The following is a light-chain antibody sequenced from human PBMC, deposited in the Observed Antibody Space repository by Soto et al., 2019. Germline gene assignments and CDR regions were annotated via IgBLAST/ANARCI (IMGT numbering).Light chain of an antibody. J-gene: IGKJ2*01. CDR1: QGISSN. CDR2: DAS. V-gene: IGKV1-17*03. Sequence: DIQMTQSPSAMSASVGGRVTITCRASQGISSNLAWYQQKPGKVPTLLIYDASSLESGVPSRFSASGSGTVFTLTISSLQPEDFATYYCLQHNNYPRTFGQGTKLEIK. CDR3: LQHNNYPRT.